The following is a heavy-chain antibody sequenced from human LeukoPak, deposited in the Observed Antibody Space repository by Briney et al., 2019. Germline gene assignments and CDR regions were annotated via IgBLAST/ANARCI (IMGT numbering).Heavy chain of an antibody. V-gene: IGHV4-59*01. CDR3: ARAPYKVPHWYFDL. J-gene: IGHJ2*01. D-gene: IGHD5-24*01. CDR2: IYYSGST. CDR1: GGSISSYY. Sequence: PSETLSLTCTVSGGSISSYYWSWIRQPPGKGLEWIGYIYYSGSTNYNPSLKSRVTISVDTSKNQFSLKLSSVTAADTAVYYCARAPYKVPHWYFDLWGRGTLVTVSS.